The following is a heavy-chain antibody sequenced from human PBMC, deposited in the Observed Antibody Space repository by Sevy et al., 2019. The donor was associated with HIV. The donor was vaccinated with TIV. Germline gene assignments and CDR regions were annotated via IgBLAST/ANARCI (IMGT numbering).Heavy chain of an antibody. J-gene: IGHJ4*02. CDR1: GFSLNSFW. D-gene: IGHD2-15*01. Sequence: GSLRLSCVASGFSLNSFWMNWVRQTPGKGLEWVANINQNGSVTYYVDSVKGRFTISRDNSRNLLYLQMTSLRVEDTALYYCVRAVATNGSFWGQGTLVTVSS. CDR2: INQNGSVT. CDR3: VRAVATNGSF. V-gene: IGHV3-7*01.